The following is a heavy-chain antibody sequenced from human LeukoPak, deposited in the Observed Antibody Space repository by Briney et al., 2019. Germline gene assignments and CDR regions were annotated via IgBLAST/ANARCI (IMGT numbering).Heavy chain of an antibody. Sequence: PGGSLRLSCVASGFSFSSYGMHWVRQAPGKGLEWVAFIRYDGSNKYYADSVKGRFTISRDNSKNTLYLQMNSLRVEDTAVYYCAKYYREGSGASPLDYWGQGTRVTVSS. D-gene: IGHD3-22*01. J-gene: IGHJ4*02. CDR1: GFSFSSYG. CDR3: AKYYREGSGASPLDY. V-gene: IGHV3-30*02. CDR2: IRYDGSNK.